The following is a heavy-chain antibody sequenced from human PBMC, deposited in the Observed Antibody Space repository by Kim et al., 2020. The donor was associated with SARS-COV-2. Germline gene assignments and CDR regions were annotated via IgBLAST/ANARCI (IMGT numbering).Heavy chain of an antibody. CDR3: ARALVGAHYYYYGMDV. CDR1: GYTFTSYG. J-gene: IGHJ6*02. V-gene: IGHV1-18*04. Sequence: ASVKVSCKASGYTFTSYGISWVRQAPGQGLEWMGWISAYNGNTNYAQKLQGRVTMTTDTSTSTAYMELRSLRSDDTAVYYCARALVGAHYYYYGMDVWGQGTTVTVSS. CDR2: ISAYNGNT. D-gene: IGHD1-26*01.